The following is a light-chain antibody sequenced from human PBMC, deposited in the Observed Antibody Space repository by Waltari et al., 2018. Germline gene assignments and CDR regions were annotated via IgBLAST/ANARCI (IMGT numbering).Light chain of an antibody. CDR3: NSRDSSGNHYV. J-gene: IGLJ1*01. CDR1: RLRSYS. V-gene: IGLV3-19*01. Sequence: SSELTQDPAVSVALGQTVRITCQGDRLRSYSASWYQQKPGQAPVLVIYGKNNRPSGITDRFSGSSSGNTASLTITGAQAEDEADYYCNSRDSSGNHYVFGTGTKVTVL. CDR2: GKN.